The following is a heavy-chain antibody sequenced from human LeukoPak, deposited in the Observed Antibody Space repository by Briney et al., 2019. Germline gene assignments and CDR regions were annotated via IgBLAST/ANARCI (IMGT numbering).Heavy chain of an antibody. D-gene: IGHD5-24*01. CDR2: INQDGSEK. Sequence: PGGSLRLSCAASGFTFSHFGIHWVRQAPGKGLEWVANINQDGSEKYYVDSVKGRFTISRDNAKDSLYLQMSSLRAEDTAVYYCARTYRNGDKFCSVYWGQGTLVTVSS. CDR1: GFTFSHFG. V-gene: IGHV3-7*01. CDR3: ARTYRNGDKFCSVY. J-gene: IGHJ4*02.